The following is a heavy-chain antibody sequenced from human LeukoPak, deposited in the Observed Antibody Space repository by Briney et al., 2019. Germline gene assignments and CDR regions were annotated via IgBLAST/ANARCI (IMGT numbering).Heavy chain of an antibody. CDR1: GFTFTNYW. D-gene: IGHD2-2*01. CDR2: INQDGSEK. J-gene: IGHJ4*02. CDR3: ASQPAAADVDY. V-gene: IGHV3-7*03. Sequence: GGSLRLSCAASGFTFTNYWMTWVRQAPGKGLEWVANINQDGSEKSYVDSVKGRFTISRDNAKNSLYLQMSSLRADDTGVYYCASQPAAADVDYWGQGTLVTVSS.